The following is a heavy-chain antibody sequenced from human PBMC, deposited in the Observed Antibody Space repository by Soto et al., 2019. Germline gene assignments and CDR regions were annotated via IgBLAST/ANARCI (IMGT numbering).Heavy chain of an antibody. D-gene: IGHD2-15*01. Sequence: QVQLVESGGGLVKPGGSLRLSCAASGFTFSDYYMSWIRQAPGKGLEWVSYISSGGSPIYYTDSVKGRFTISRDNAESSLYLLMNSLRGGDTAVYYCARDPRYCRGCSCSSAGEPHCYYCLDVWSKGTTVTVSS. V-gene: IGHV3-11*04. CDR3: ARDPRYCRGCSCSSAGEPHCYYCLDV. J-gene: IGHJ6*03. CDR1: GFTFSDYY. CDR2: ISSGGSPI.